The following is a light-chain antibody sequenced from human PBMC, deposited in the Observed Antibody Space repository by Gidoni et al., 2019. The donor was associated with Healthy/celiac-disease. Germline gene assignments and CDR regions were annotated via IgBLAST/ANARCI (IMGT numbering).Light chain of an antibody. Sequence: DIVMTQSPDSLAGSLGERATINCKSSQIVLYSSNNKNYLAWYQQKPGQPPKLLIYWASPRDSGVPDRFSGSGSGTDFTLTISSLQAEDVAVYYCQQYYSTPPTFGGGTKVEIK. CDR2: WAS. CDR3: QQYYSTPPT. J-gene: IGKJ4*01. CDR1: QIVLYSSNNKNY. V-gene: IGKV4-1*01.